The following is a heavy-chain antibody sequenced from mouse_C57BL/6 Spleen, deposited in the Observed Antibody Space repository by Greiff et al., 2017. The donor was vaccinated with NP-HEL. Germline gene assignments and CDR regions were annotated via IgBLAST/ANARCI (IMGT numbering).Heavy chain of an antibody. D-gene: IGHD2-14*01. J-gene: IGHJ3*01. Sequence: EVQLVESGGGLVKPGGSLKLSCAASGFTFSSYAMSWVRQTPEKRLEWVATISDGGSYTYYPDNVKGRFTISRDNAKNNLYLQMSHLKSEDTAMYYCARDEAIGFLFAYWGQGTLVTVSA. CDR2: ISDGGSYT. V-gene: IGHV5-4*01. CDR1: GFTFSSYA. CDR3: ARDEAIGFLFAY.